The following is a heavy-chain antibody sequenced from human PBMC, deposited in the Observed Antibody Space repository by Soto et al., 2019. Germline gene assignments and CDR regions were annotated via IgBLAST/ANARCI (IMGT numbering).Heavy chain of an antibody. D-gene: IGHD5-12*01. J-gene: IGHJ6*02. CDR1: GFTFSSYG. Sequence: GGSLGLSCAASGFTFSSYGMHWVRQAPGKGLEWVAVISYDGSNKYYADSVKGRFTISRDNSKNTLYLQMNSLRAEDTAVYYCARGLGGYDSPYYYYYYGMDVWGQGTTVTVSS. CDR2: ISYDGSNK. V-gene: IGHV3-30*03. CDR3: ARGLGGYDSPYYYYYYGMDV.